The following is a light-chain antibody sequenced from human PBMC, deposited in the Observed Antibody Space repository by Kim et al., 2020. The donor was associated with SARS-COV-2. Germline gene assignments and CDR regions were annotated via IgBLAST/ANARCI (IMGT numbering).Light chain of an antibody. Sequence: PGQSITLSCTGTRNDVGSHNRVSWYQQHPGKAPKLMIYEVTKRPSGVSDRFSASKSGNTASLTISGLQAEDEADYYCCSYEGSWVFGGGTQLTVL. J-gene: IGLJ3*02. V-gene: IGLV2-23*02. CDR2: EVT. CDR3: CSYEGSWV. CDR1: RNDVGSHNR.